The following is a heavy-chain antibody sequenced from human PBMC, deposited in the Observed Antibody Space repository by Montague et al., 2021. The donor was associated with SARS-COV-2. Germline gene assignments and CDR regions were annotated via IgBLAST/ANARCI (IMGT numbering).Heavy chain of an antibody. Sequence: SLRLSCAASGFTFSSHGMHWVRQAPGKGLEWVAVMWYDGSKENYADSVKGRFTTSRDNSEHMLYLQLNSLRAEDTAVYYCARDTYSSTSGTLDFWGRGTLVTVSS. V-gene: IGHV3-33*01. J-gene: IGHJ4*02. CDR1: GFTFSSHG. D-gene: IGHD6-13*01. CDR2: MWYDGSKE. CDR3: ARDTYSSTSGTLDF.